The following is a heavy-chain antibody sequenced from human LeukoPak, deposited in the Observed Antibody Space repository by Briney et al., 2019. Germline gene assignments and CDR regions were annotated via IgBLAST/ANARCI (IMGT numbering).Heavy chain of an antibody. V-gene: IGHV1-69*05. CDR1: GGTFSSYA. D-gene: IGHD1-7*01. CDR2: IIPIFGTT. CDR3: ARTLGAGTDNWFDP. J-gene: IGHJ5*02. Sequence: SVKVSCKASGGTFSSYAISWVRQAPGQGLEWMGGIIPIFGTTNYAQKLQGRVTMTTDTSTSTAYMELRSLRSDDTAVYYCARTLGAGTDNWFDPWGQGTLVTVSS.